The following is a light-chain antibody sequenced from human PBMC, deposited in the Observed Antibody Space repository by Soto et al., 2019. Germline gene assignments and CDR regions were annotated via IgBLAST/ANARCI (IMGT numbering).Light chain of an antibody. J-gene: IGLJ1*01. Sequence: SALTQPASVSGSPGQSIAISCTGTSSYVGGYNYVSWYQQHPGKAPKLMIHDVTNRPSGVSNRFSGSKSGNTASLTISGLQTEDEADYYCSSYTSSDTYVFGTGTKVTVL. CDR1: SSYVGGYNY. CDR3: SSYTSSDTYV. V-gene: IGLV2-14*01. CDR2: DVT.